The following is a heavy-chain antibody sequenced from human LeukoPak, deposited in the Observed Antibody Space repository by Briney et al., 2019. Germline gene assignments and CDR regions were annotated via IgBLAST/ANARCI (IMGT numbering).Heavy chain of an antibody. CDR1: GFTFSSYW. Sequence: GSLRLSCAASGFTFSSYWMHWVRQAPGKGLVWVSRINSDGSSTSYADSVKGRFTISRDNAKNTLYLQMNSLRAEDTAVYYCARGLGQRENGDYWDQGTLVTVSS. CDR3: ARGLGQRENGDY. D-gene: IGHD1-26*01. CDR2: INSDGSST. J-gene: IGHJ4*02. V-gene: IGHV3-74*01.